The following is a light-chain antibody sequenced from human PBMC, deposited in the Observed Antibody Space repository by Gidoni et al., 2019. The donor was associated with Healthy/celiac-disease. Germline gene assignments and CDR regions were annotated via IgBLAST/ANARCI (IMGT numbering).Light chain of an antibody. CDR1: QHISYY. CDR2: DAS. CDR3: QRYDNLRT. Sequence: DIEKTDSPSSLSACVGDRVNITCQASQHISYYLHWYPQKTGKPPKPLIYDASNLETGVPTRFSGSAAVTDFTFTISSQQPEDNATYYFQRYDNLRTFGHGTKVEIK. V-gene: IGKV1-33*01. J-gene: IGKJ1*01.